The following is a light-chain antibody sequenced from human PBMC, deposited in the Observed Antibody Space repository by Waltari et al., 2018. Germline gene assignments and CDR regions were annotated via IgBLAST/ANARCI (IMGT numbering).Light chain of an antibody. CDR2: EVN. CDR3: SSYAASDNFV. Sequence: HPCKAPKLIIYEVNKRPSGVPDRFSGSKSGNTASLTVAGLQAEDEADYYCSSYAASDNFVFGTGTEVIVL. J-gene: IGLJ1*01. V-gene: IGLV2-8*01.